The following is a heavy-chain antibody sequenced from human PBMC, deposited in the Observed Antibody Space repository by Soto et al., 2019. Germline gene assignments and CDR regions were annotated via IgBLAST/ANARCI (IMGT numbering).Heavy chain of an antibody. CDR3: ARSNIVVVPATGYGMDV. CDR1: GGTFSSYA. D-gene: IGHD2-2*01. V-gene: IGHV1-69*01. J-gene: IGHJ6*02. Sequence: QVQLVQSGAEVKKPGSSVKVSCKASGGTFSSYAISWVRQAPGQGLEWMGGIIPIFGTANYAQKCQGRVTITADESTSTAYMELSSLRSEDTAVYYCARSNIVVVPATGYGMDVWGQGTTVTVSS. CDR2: IIPIFGTA.